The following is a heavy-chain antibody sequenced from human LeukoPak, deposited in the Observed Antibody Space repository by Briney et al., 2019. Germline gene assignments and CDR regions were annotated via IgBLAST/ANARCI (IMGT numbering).Heavy chain of an antibody. J-gene: IGHJ4*02. CDR1: GFTFSSYA. CDR2: ISGSGGST. V-gene: IGHV3-23*01. D-gene: IGHD6-19*01. Sequence: GGSLRLSCAASGFTFSSYAMSWVRQAPGKGLEWVSAISGSGGSTYYADSVKGRFTISRDNAKNTLCLQMNSLRAEDTAVYYCAKESAWLVHRGFDYWGQGTLVTVSS. CDR3: AKESAWLVHRGFDY.